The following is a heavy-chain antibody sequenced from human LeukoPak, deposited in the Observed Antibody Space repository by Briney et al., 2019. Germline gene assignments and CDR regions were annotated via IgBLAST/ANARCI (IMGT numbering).Heavy chain of an antibody. CDR2: IYYSGST. CDR1: GGSISSGGYY. Sequence: LSQTLSLTCTVSGGSISSGGYYWSWIRQHPGKGLEWIGYIYYSGSTYYNPSLKSRVAISVDTPKNQFSLKLSSVTAADTAVYYCARLPRIAAAGPFDYWGQGTLVTVSS. V-gene: IGHV4-31*03. CDR3: ARLPRIAAAGPFDY. D-gene: IGHD6-13*01. J-gene: IGHJ4*02.